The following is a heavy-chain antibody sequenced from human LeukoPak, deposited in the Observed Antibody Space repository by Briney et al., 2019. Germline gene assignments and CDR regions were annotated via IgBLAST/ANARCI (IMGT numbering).Heavy chain of an antibody. D-gene: IGHD3-10*01. CDR1: GGSISSYY. CDR2: IYTSGST. J-gene: IGHJ6*02. CDR3: ARDGVVNYYYYYGMDV. V-gene: IGHV4-4*07. Sequence: SETLSLTCTLSGGSISSYYWSWIRQPAGKGLEWIGRIYTSGSTNYNPSLKSRVTMSVDTSKNQFSLKLSSVTAADTAVYYCARDGVVNYYYYYGMDVWGQGTTVTVSS.